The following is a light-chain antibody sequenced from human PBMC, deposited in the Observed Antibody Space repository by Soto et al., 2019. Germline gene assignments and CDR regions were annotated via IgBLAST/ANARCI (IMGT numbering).Light chain of an antibody. CDR2: SND. V-gene: IGLV1-44*01. J-gene: IGLJ2*01. CDR1: SSNIGSNT. CDR3: VAWDDSLNHVV. Sequence: QSVLTQPPSASGTPGQRVTISCSGSSSNIGSNTVNWYQQLPGAAPKLLIYSNDQRPSGVPDRFSGSKSGTSASLAISGLQSEDEADYYCVAWDDSLNHVVIGGGTKLTVL.